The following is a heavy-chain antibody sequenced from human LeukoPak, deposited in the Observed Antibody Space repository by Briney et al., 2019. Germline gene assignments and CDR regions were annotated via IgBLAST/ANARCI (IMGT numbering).Heavy chain of an antibody. V-gene: IGHV4-61*02. J-gene: IGHJ5*02. D-gene: IGHD3-22*01. Sequence: SQTLSLTCTVSGGSISSGSYYWSWIRQPAGKGLEWIGRIYTSGSTNYNPSLKSRVTISVDTPNNQFSLKLSSVTAADTAVYYCARDATNHYYDPRGWFDPWGQGTLVTVSS. CDR1: GGSISSGSYY. CDR2: IYTSGST. CDR3: ARDATNHYYDPRGWFDP.